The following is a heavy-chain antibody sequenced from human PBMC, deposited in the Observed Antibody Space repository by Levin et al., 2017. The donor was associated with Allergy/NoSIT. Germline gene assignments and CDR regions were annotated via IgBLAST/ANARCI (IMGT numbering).Heavy chain of an antibody. CDR1: GYTFTGYY. V-gene: IGHV1-2*02. Sequence: ASVKVSCKASGYTFTGYYMHWVRQAPGQGLEWMGWINPNSGGTNYAQKFQGRVTMTRDTSISTAYMELSRLRSDDTAVYYCAITGGSGSYYGFDYWGQGTLVTVSS. J-gene: IGHJ4*02. CDR2: INPNSGGT. CDR3: AITGGSGSYYGFDY. D-gene: IGHD3-10*01.